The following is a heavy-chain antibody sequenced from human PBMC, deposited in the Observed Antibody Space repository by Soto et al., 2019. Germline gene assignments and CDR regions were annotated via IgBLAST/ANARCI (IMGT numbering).Heavy chain of an antibody. Sequence: QVQLVESGGGVVQPGRSLRLSCAASEFTFNTYAMHWVRQAPGKGLEWVSVISYDGSNKYYADSVKGRFTISRDNSKNTLYLQMDSLRADDTAIYYCASGRWQWELLGLDYWGQGTLVTVSS. CDR2: ISYDGSNK. CDR1: EFTFNTYA. CDR3: ASGRWQWELLGLDY. V-gene: IGHV3-30-3*01. J-gene: IGHJ4*02. D-gene: IGHD1-26*01.